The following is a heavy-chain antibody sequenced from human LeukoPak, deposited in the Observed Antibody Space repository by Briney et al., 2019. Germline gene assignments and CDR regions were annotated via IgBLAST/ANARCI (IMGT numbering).Heavy chain of an antibody. CDR3: ARDHAGSGRAFDY. Sequence: GGSLRLSCAASGFTVSNNYMSWVRQAPGKGLEWVGLLSSGGINKHYADSVKGRFIISRDNSMNTLYLQMNSLGVEDTAVYYCARDHAGSGRAFDYWGQGTLVTVSS. V-gene: IGHV3-30-3*01. J-gene: IGHJ4*02. CDR2: LSSGGINK. CDR1: GFTVSNNY. D-gene: IGHD2-15*01.